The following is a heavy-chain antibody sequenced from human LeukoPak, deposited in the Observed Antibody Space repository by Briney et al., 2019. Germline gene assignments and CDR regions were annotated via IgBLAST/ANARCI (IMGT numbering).Heavy chain of an antibody. D-gene: IGHD4-17*01. CDR3: ARDETSTVTTPFDY. CDR1: GFTFSSYA. CDR2: ISYDGSNK. J-gene: IGHJ4*02. V-gene: IGHV3-30-3*01. Sequence: GRSLRLSCAASGFTFSSYAMHWGRQAPGKGLECVAVISYDGSNKYYADSVKGRFTISRDNSKNTLYLQMNSLRAEDTAVYYCARDETSTVTTPFDYWGQGTLVTVSS.